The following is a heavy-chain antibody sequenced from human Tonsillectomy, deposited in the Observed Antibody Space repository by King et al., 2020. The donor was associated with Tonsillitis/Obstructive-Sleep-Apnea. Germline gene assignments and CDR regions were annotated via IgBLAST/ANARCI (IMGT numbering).Heavy chain of an antibody. J-gene: IGHJ6*03. V-gene: IGHV5-51*01. D-gene: IGHD3-3*01. CDR3: AREKYYDFWSGNYYYMDV. CDR2: IYPGDSDT. CDR1: GYSFTSYW. Sequence: QLAQSGAEVKKPGESLKISCKGSGYSFTSYWIGWVRQMPGKGLEWMGIIYPGDSDTRYSPSFQGQVTISADKSISTAYLQWSSLKASDTAMYYCAREKYYDFWSGNYYYMDVWGKGTTVTVSS.